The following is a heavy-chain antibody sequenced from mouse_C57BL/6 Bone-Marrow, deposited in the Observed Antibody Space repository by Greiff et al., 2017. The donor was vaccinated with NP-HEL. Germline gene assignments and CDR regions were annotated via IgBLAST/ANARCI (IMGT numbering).Heavy chain of an antibody. J-gene: IGHJ4*01. D-gene: IGHD2-2*01. Sequence: QVQLKQPGAELVKPGASVKMSCKASGYTFTSYWITWVKQGPGQGLEWIGDIYPGSGSTNYTEKFKSTATLTVDTSSSTAYMQLSSLTSEDSAVYYCARGSDYGYDESAMDYWGQGTSVTVSS. CDR3: ARGSDYGYDESAMDY. V-gene: IGHV1-55*01. CDR2: IYPGSGST. CDR1: GYTFTSYW.